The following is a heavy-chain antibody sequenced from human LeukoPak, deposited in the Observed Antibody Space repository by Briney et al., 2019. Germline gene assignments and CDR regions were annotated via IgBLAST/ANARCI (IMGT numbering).Heavy chain of an antibody. V-gene: IGHV4-34*01. D-gene: IGHD5-18*01. J-gene: IGHJ3*02. Sequence: SETLSLTCAVYGGSFSGYYWSWIRQPPGKGLEWIGEINHSGSTNYNPSLKSRVTISVDTSKNQFSLKLSSVTAADTAVYYCARRWIQLRGKHAFDIWGQGTMVTVSS. CDR1: GGSFSGYY. CDR2: INHSGST. CDR3: ARRWIQLRGKHAFDI.